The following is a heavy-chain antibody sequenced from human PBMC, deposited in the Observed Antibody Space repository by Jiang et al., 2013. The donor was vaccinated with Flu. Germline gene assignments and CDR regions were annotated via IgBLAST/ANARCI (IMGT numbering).Heavy chain of an antibody. CDR2: INMDGSRI. V-gene: IGHV3-74*01. J-gene: IGHJ4*02. CDR3: GRDLRGPKDY. D-gene: IGHD3-10*01. CDR1: GFTFSTYW. Sequence: VQLVESGGGLVQPGGSLRLSCAASGFTFSTYWMHWVRQAPGKGLVWVSRINMDGSRIDYADSVKGRFTISRDNAKDTLYLQMNSLRAEDTALYYCGRDLRGPKDYWGQGTLVTVSS.